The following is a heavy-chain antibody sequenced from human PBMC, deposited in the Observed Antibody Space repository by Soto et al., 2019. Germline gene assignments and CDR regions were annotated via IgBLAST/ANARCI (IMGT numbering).Heavy chain of an antibody. D-gene: IGHD6-6*01. CDR1: GGSISSSSYY. CDR2: IYYSGST. CDR3: ARRDGAARPVPYYFDY. J-gene: IGHJ4*02. Sequence: KTSETLSLTCTVSGGSISSSSYYWGWIRQPPGKGLEWIGSIYYSGSTYYNPSLKSRVTISVDTSKNQFSLKLSSVTAADTAVYYCARRDGAARPVPYYFDYWGQGTLVTVSS. V-gene: IGHV4-39*01.